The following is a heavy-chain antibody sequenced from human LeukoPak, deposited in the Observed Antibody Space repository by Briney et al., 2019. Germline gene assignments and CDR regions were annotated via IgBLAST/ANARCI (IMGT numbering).Heavy chain of an antibody. D-gene: IGHD3-16*01. J-gene: IGHJ5*02. CDR1: GYNFRNYW. V-gene: IGHV5-51*01. CDR2: IYLGDSDT. Sequence: GESLKISCKGSGYNFRNYWIGWVRQMPGKGLEWMGIIYLGDSDTRYNPSFQGQVTISADKSISTAYLQWSSLKASDTAMYYCARLRSLIGGWFDPWGQGTLVTVSS. CDR3: ARLRSLIGGWFDP.